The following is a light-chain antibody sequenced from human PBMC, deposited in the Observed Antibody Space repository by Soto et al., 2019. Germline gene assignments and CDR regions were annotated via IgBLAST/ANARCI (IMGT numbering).Light chain of an antibody. CDR2: EVV. V-gene: IGLV2-8*01. Sequence: QSVLTQPPSASGSPGQSVTISCTGTKNDIGLYDFVSWYQHHPGKAPRLIIYEVVQRPSGVPDRFSGSKSGNTASLTVSGLQAAAEADYFCKSYAGSNTYVFGTGTKFTDX. CDR1: KNDIGLYDF. J-gene: IGLJ1*01. CDR3: KSYAGSNTYV.